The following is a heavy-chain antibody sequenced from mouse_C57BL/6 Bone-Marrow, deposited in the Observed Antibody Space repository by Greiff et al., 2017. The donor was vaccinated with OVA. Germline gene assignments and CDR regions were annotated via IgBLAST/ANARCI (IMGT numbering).Heavy chain of an antibody. V-gene: IGHV1-62-2*01. CDR1: GYTFTEYT. J-gene: IGHJ3*01. CDR2: FYPGSGSI. D-gene: IGHD1-1*01. CDR3: ARHEYYYGSRGAWFAY. Sequence: QVQLKESGAELVKPGASVKLSCKASGYTFTEYTIHWVKQRSGQGLEWIGWFYPGSGSIKYNEKFKDKATLTADKSSSTVYMELSRLTSEDSAVYFCARHEYYYGSRGAWFAYWGQGTLVTVSA.